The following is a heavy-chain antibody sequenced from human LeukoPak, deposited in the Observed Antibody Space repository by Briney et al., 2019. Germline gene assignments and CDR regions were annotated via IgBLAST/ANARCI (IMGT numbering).Heavy chain of an antibody. D-gene: IGHD4-17*01. V-gene: IGHV1-2*06. Sequence: SVKVSCKTSGYTFTGYNIHWVRQAPGQGLEWMSRINPDSGATNYAQKFQGRVTMTRDTSISTAYMELSRLTSDDTAVYYCARVGEDYWGQGTLVTVSS. CDR3: ARVGEDY. CDR1: GYTFTGYN. CDR2: INPDSGAT. J-gene: IGHJ4*02.